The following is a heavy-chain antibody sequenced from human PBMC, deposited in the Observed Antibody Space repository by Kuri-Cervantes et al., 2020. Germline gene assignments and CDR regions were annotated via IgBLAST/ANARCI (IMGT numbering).Heavy chain of an antibody. CDR3: ASEYYYDSSGYY. J-gene: IGHJ4*02. D-gene: IGHD3-22*01. V-gene: IGHV4-34*08. Sequence: GSLRLSCAASGFTFSSYSMNWVRQAPGKGLEWIGEINHSGSTNYNPSLKSRVTISVDTSKNQFSLKLSSVTAADTAVYYCASEYYYDSSGYYLGQGTLVTVSS. CDR2: INHSGST. CDR1: GFTFSSYS.